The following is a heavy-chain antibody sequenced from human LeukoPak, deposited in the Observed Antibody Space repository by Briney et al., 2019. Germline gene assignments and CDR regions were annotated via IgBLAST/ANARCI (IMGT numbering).Heavy chain of an antibody. V-gene: IGHV1-69*13. CDR2: IIPIFGTA. CDR1: GYTFTSYA. D-gene: IGHD3-10*02. Sequence: GASVKVSCKASGYTFTSYAMHWVRQAPGQRLEWMGGIIPIFGTANYAQKFQGRVTITADESTSTAYMELSSLRSEDTAVYYCARDMSFDIWGQGTMVTVSS. CDR3: ARDMSFDI. J-gene: IGHJ3*02.